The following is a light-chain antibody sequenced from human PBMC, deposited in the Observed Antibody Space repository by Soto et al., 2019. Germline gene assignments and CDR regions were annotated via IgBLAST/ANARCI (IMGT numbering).Light chain of an antibody. CDR1: NNVRRSY. CDR3: QQYGSSPTT. J-gene: IGKJ1*01. Sequence: EIVLTQSPGTLSLSPGERATLSCTHSNNVRRSYLAWYQQKPGQAPRLLIHGASSRDTGIPDRFSGSGSGTDFTLTISSLEPEDSAVYHCQQYGSSPTTFGPGTKVDI. CDR2: GAS. V-gene: IGKV3-20*01.